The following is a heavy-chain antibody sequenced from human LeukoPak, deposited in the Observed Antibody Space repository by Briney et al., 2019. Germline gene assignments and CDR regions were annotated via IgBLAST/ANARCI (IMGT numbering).Heavy chain of an antibody. Sequence: SETLSLTCTVSDYSISNTYYWGWIRQPPGKGLEWIGNIHHSGITNYNPSLKSRVSISIDTSKNQFSLKLTSLKAADTAVYYCARARSLAGRKIVPAAMLVDYWGQGTLVTVSS. D-gene: IGHD2-2*01. J-gene: IGHJ4*02. V-gene: IGHV4-38-2*02. CDR3: ARARSLAGRKIVPAAMLVDY. CDR1: DYSISNTYY. CDR2: IHHSGIT.